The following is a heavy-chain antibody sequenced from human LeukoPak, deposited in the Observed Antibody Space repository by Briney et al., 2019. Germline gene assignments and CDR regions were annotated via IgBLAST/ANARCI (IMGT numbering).Heavy chain of an antibody. D-gene: IGHD3-10*01. CDR2: FDPEVGEA. CDR1: GYTLTALS. Sequence: GASVKVSCKVSGYTLTALSVNWVRQAPGHGLEWRGGFDPEVGEAIYAQNFQGRVTMTEDTSTDTAYMELSSLRSEDTAVYYCATACLRWVQGVIITWSGFDPWGQGTLVTVSS. V-gene: IGHV1-24*01. CDR3: ATACLRWVQGVIITWSGFDP. J-gene: IGHJ5*02.